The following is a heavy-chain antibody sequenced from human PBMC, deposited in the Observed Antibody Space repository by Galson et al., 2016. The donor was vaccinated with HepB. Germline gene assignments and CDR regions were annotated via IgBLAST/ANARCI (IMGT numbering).Heavy chain of an antibody. Sequence: SVKVSCKASGYTFTTSGISWVRQAPGQGLEWMGWISTYSGNTKYAQKFQGGLTLTTDSSTTTVCMELRSLRFDDTALYYCARDVQYRFDSWGQGTLVTVSS. V-gene: IGHV1-18*01. CDR2: ISTYSGNT. CDR3: ARDVQYRFDS. CDR1: GYTFTTSG. D-gene: IGHD2/OR15-2a*01. J-gene: IGHJ4*02.